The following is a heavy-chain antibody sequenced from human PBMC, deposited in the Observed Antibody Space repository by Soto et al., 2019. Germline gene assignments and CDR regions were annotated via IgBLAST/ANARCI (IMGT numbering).Heavy chain of an antibody. V-gene: IGHV1-46*01. D-gene: IGHD3-10*01. CDR1: GYTFTSYY. CDR3: ARDKYYGSGTGWFYYGMDV. CDR2: INPSGGST. Sequence: QVQLVQSGAEVKKPGASVKVSCKASGYTFTSYYMHWVRQAPGQGLEWMGIINPSGGSTSYAQKFQGRVTMTRDTSTSTVYMELSSLRSEDTAVYYCARDKYYGSGTGWFYYGMDVWGQGTTVTVSS. J-gene: IGHJ6*02.